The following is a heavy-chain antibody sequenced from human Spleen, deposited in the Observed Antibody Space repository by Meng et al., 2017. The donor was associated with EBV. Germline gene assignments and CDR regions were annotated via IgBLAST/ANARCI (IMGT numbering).Heavy chain of an antibody. D-gene: IGHD5-12*01. Sequence: QVQLLRLGAEVKKPGRSVMVSCKASGYTCSSYDINWVRQATGQGLEWMGWVIPNSDSTDFAQKFQGRVTMTRDASINTAYMELSSLRSEDTAIYYCARGGYGTTKDLDYWGQGTLVTVSS. CDR2: VIPNSDST. CDR3: ARGGYGTTKDLDY. J-gene: IGHJ4*02. V-gene: IGHV1-8*01. CDR1: GYTCSSYD.